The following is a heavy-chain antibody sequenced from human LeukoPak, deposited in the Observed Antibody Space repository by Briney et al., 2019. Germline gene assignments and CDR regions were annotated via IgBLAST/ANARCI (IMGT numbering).Heavy chain of an antibody. CDR3: AKTMEQQLILYFDY. D-gene: IGHD6-13*01. CDR1: GFTFSNYA. J-gene: IGHJ4*02. CDR2: ISGSGDST. Sequence: GGSLRLSCAASGFTFSNYAMSWVRQAPGKGLEWVSTISGSGDSTYYADFVKGRFTISRDNSKNTLYLQMNSLRAEDTAVYYCAKTMEQQLILYFDYWGQGTLVTVSS. V-gene: IGHV3-23*01.